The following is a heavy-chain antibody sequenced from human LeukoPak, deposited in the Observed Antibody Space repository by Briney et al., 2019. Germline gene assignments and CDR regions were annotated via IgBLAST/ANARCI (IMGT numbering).Heavy chain of an antibody. CDR1: GYTFTSYY. J-gene: IGHJ4*02. CDR2: INPSSGST. D-gene: IGHD2-15*01. CDR3: ARALGYCSGGSCYGY. Sequence: ASVNVSCKASGYTFTSYYMHWVRQAPGQGLEWMGRINPSSGSTSYAQKLQGRLTMTRDTSTSTVYMELSNLRSEDTAVYYCARALGYCSGGSCYGYWGQGTLVTVSS. V-gene: IGHV1-46*01.